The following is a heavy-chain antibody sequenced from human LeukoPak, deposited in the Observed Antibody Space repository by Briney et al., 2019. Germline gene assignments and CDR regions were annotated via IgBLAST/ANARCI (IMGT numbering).Heavy chain of an antibody. Sequence: GGSLRLSCAASGFTFSSYSMNWVRQAPGKGLEWVSSISSSSSYIYYADSVKGRFTISRDNAKNSLYLQMNSLRAEDTAVYYCARSRGDGYNSHYFDYWGQGTLVTVSS. CDR1: GFTFSSYS. V-gene: IGHV3-21*01. CDR3: ARSRGDGYNSHYFDY. CDR2: ISSSSSYI. D-gene: IGHD5-24*01. J-gene: IGHJ4*02.